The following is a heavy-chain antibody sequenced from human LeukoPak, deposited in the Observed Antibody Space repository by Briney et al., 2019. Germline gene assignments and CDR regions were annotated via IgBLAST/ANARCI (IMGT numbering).Heavy chain of an antibody. CDR3: AREVLEAGVRVSWFDP. CDR1: GGSISSYY. J-gene: IGHJ5*02. Sequence: SETLSLTCTVSGGSISSYYWNWIRQPAGKGLEWIGRIYTSGSTNYNPSLKSRVTMSVDTSKNQFSLKLSSVTAADSAVYYCAREVLEAGVRVSWFDPWGQGTLVTVSS. V-gene: IGHV4-4*07. D-gene: IGHD3-10*01. CDR2: IYTSGST.